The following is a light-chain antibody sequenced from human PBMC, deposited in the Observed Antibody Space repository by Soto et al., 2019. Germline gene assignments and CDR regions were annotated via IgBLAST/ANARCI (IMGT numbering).Light chain of an antibody. CDR2: GAS. CDR1: RSVSSN. CDR3: QQYNNWLWT. V-gene: IGKV3-15*01. Sequence: EIVMTQSPATLSVSPGERATLSCRASRSVSSNLAWYQQKPGQAPSLLIYGASTRATGIPARFSGSGSGTEFTLTISSLQSEDFAVYYCQQYNNWLWTFGQGTKVEIK. J-gene: IGKJ1*01.